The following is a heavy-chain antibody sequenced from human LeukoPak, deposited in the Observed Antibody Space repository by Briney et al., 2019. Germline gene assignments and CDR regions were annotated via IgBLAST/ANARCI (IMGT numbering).Heavy chain of an antibody. CDR3: AKDRYSFGQYYLDY. CDR1: GFTFTTYW. CDR2: IKQDGTEK. D-gene: IGHD5-18*01. Sequence: SGGSLRLSCAASGFTFTTYWMSWVRQAPGKGLEWVANIKQDGTEKYYVDSVKGRFTISRDNAKNSLYLQMSSLRVEDTAVYYCAKDRYSFGQYYLDYWGQGTLVTVSS. V-gene: IGHV3-7*01. J-gene: IGHJ4*02.